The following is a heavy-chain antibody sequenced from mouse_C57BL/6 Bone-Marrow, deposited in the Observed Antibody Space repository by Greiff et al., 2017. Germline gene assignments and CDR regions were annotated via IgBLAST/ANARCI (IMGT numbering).Heavy chain of an antibody. CDR1: GYTFTDYY. CDR2: IGPGSGST. Sequence: QVQLQQSGAELVKPGASVKISCKASGYTFTDYYINWVKQRPGQGLEWIGKIGPGSGSTYYNEKFKGKASLTADNSSSPAYMQLSSLTSEDSAVYFCARSAYYSSYFGYWGQGTTVTVSS. CDR3: ARSAYYSSYFGY. D-gene: IGHD2-5*01. J-gene: IGHJ2*01. V-gene: IGHV1-77*01.